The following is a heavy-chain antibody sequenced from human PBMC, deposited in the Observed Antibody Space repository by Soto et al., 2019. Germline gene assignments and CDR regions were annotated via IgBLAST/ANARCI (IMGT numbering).Heavy chain of an antibody. CDR3: AKFAESSGYFDY. Sequence: QVQLEQSGAEVRKPGSSVKVSCKASGGTFSRSAISWVRQAPGQGLEWMGGIIPFFGTANYAQKFHGRVTITADEPTGTASMELSSLTSEDTAIYYCAKFAESSGYFDYWGQGALITVSS. D-gene: IGHD6-19*01. CDR2: IIPFFGTA. J-gene: IGHJ4*02. CDR1: GGTFSRSA. V-gene: IGHV1-69*01.